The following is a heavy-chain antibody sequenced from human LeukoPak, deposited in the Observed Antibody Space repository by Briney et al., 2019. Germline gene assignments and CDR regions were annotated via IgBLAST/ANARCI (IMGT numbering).Heavy chain of an antibody. CDR3: AKDRRGGDYPPSYTFDI. V-gene: IGHV3-30*02. Sequence: PGGSLRLSCAASEFTFSRNGMHWVRQAPGKGLEWVAFIRHDGSNKYYADSVKGRFTISRDNSKNTLFLQMNSLRGEDTAVYYCAKDRRGGDYPPSYTFDIWGLGTMVTVSS. J-gene: IGHJ3*02. CDR2: IRHDGSNK. CDR1: EFTFSRNG. D-gene: IGHD4-17*01.